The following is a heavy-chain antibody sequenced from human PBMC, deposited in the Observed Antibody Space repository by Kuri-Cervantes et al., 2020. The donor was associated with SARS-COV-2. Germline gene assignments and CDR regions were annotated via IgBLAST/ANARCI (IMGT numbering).Heavy chain of an antibody. CDR3: AGWPVVPAANPKWGIDY. CDR1: GASFRGYY. D-gene: IGHD2-2*01. Sequence: ESLKISCAVYGASFRGYYWSWVRQPPGKGLEWIGEINHSGSTNYNPSLKSRVTISVDTSKNQFSLKLSSVTAADTAVYYCAGWPVVPAANPKWGIDYWGQGTLVTVSS. V-gene: IGHV4-34*01. CDR2: INHSGST. J-gene: IGHJ4*02.